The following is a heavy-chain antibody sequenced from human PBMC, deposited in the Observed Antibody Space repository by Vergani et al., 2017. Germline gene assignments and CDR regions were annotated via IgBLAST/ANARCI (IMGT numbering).Heavy chain of an antibody. D-gene: IGHD6-19*01. CDR2: IDWDDDK. Sequence: QVTLRESGPALVKPTQTLTLTCTFSGFSLSTSGMCVSWIRQPPGKALEWLARIDWDDDKYYSTSLKTRLTISKDTSKNQVVLTMTNMDPVDTATYYCAHSGSSGWYEVPERHYHYYGMDVWGQGTTVTVSS. V-gene: IGHV2-70*15. J-gene: IGHJ6*02. CDR1: GFSLSTSGMC. CDR3: AHSGSSGWYEVPERHYHYYGMDV.